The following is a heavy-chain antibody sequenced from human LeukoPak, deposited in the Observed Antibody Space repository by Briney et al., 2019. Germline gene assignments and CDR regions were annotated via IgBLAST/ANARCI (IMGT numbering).Heavy chain of an antibody. CDR2: ISSSGSTI. CDR1: GFTFGNYW. V-gene: IGHV3-11*01. Sequence: GGSLRLSCAASGFTFGNYWMTWVRQAPGKGLEWVSYISSSGSTIYYADSVKGRFTISRDNAKKSLYLQMNSLRAEDTAVYYCAKDLGYGGNPPVYFDYWGQGTLVTVSS. J-gene: IGHJ4*02. D-gene: IGHD4-23*01. CDR3: AKDLGYGGNPPVYFDY.